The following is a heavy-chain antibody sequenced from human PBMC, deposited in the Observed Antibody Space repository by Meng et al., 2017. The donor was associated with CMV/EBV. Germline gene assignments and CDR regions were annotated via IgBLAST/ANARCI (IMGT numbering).Heavy chain of an antibody. V-gene: IGHV1-8*03. D-gene: IGHD2-2*01. CDR1: GYSFTSYW. Sequence: GESLKISCKGSGYSFTSYWINWVRQATGQGLEWMGWMNPNSGNTGYAQKFQGRVTITRNTSISTAYMELSSLRSEDTAVYYCARGRLFCSSTSCRNGGIGYWGQGTLVTVSS. J-gene: IGHJ4*02. CDR2: MNPNSGNT. CDR3: ARGRLFCSSTSCRNGGIGY.